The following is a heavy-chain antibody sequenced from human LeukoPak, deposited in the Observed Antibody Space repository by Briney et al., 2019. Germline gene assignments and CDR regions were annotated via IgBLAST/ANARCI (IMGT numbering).Heavy chain of an antibody. V-gene: IGHV3-30*03. CDR2: ISYDGSNK. Sequence: GGSLRLSCAVSGITFRSYGMHWVRQAPGKGLEWVAVISYDGSNKNYADSVKGRFTISRDNARNTVSLQMNSLRAEDTAVYYCASSYGSGTYYPYYFDYWGQGSLVIVSS. J-gene: IGHJ4*02. D-gene: IGHD3-10*01. CDR3: ASSYGSGTYYPYYFDY. CDR1: GITFRSYG.